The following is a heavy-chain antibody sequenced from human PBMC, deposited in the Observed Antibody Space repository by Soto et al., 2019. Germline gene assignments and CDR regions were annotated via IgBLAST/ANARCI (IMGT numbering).Heavy chain of an antibody. Sequence: EVQLVESGGGLVQPGGSLRLSCAASGFTFSSYWMHWGRQAPGKELVWVSRINSDGSSTSYGESVKGRFTIARDNASNTLYLQMNSLRARGTAVYCCARLSHGYSYDFDYWGQGTLVTVSS. D-gene: IGHD5-18*01. CDR3: ARLSHGYSYDFDY. CDR2: INSDGSST. V-gene: IGHV3-74*01. J-gene: IGHJ4*02. CDR1: GFTFSSYW.